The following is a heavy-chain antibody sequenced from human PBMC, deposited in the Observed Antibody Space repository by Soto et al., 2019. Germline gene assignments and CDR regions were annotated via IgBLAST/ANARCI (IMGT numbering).Heavy chain of an antibody. V-gene: IGHV3-23*01. CDR1: GFTFSSYA. CDR3: AKDRAGTETLDY. J-gene: IGHJ4*02. Sequence: EVQLLESGGGLVQPGGSLRLSCAASGFTFSSYAMSWVRQAPGKGLEWVSAISGSGGSTYYADSVKGRFTISRDNSKNTLYMQLNSLRAEDTAVYYCAKDRAGTETLDYWGQGTLVTVSS. D-gene: IGHD1-1*01. CDR2: ISGSGGST.